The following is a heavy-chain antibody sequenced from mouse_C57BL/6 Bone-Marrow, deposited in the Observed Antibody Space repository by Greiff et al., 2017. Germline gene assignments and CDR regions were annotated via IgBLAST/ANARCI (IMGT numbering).Heavy chain of an antibody. CDR2: ISSGGDYI. D-gene: IGHD2-5*01. CDR1: GFTFSSYA. V-gene: IGHV5-9-1*02. Sequence: EVQLQESGEGLVKPGGSLKLSCAASGFTFSSYAMSWVRQTPEKRLEWVAYISSGGDYIYYADTVKGRFTISRDNARNTLYLQMSSLKSEETAMYYCTREGNSNPYAMDYWGQGTSVTVSS. J-gene: IGHJ4*01. CDR3: TREGNSNPYAMDY.